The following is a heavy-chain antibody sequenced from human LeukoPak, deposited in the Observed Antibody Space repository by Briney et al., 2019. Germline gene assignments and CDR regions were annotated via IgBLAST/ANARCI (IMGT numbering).Heavy chain of an antibody. CDR2: ISAYNGNT. D-gene: IGHD3-22*01. V-gene: IGHV1-18*01. Sequence: GASVTVSFKASGYTFTIYGISWVRQAPGQGHEWMGWISAYNGNTNYAQKLQGRATMTTDTSTSTAYMELRSLRSDDTAVYYCAGGSGYYSDYYYYYGMDVWGQGTTVTVSS. CDR1: GYTFTIYG. J-gene: IGHJ6*02. CDR3: AGGSGYYSDYYYYYGMDV.